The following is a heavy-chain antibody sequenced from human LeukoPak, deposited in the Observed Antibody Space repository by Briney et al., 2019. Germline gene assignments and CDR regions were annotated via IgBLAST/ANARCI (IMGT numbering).Heavy chain of an antibody. D-gene: IGHD6-13*01. CDR2: MNPNSGNT. Sequence: ASVKVSCKASGYTFSGYGINWVRQATGQGLEWMGWMNPNSGNTGYAQKFQGRVTMTRDTSISTAYMELSSLRSEDTAVYYCARAAAAGTNYYMDVWGKGTTVTVSS. CDR1: GYTFSGYG. V-gene: IGHV1-8*02. CDR3: ARAAAAGTNYYMDV. J-gene: IGHJ6*03.